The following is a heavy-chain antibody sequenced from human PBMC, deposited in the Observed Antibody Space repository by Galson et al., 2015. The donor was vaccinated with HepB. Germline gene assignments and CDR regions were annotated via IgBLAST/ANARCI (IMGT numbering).Heavy chain of an antibody. Sequence: SLRLSCAASGFTFSSYAMHWVRQAPGKGLEWVAVISYDGSNKYYADSVKGRFTISRDNSKNTLYLQMNSLRAEDTAVYYCARGIYCSSTRPRCYYYGMDVWGQGTTVTVSS. CDR2: ISYDGSNK. J-gene: IGHJ6*02. CDR3: ARGIYCSSTRPRCYYYGMDV. D-gene: IGHD2-2*01. V-gene: IGHV3-30-3*01. CDR1: GFTFSSYA.